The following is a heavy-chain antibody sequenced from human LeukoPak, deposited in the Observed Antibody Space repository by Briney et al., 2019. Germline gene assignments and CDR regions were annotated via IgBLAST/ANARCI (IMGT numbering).Heavy chain of an antibody. V-gene: IGHV4-59*01. CDR1: GGSISSYY. J-gene: IGHJ3*02. CDR2: IYYSGST. CDR3: ARVGGYDAFDI. D-gene: IGHD3-10*01. Sequence: SETLSLTCTVSGGSISSYYWSWIRQPPGKGLEWIGYIYYSGSTNYNPSLKSRVTISVDTSKNQFSLKLSSVTAADTAVYYCARVGGYDAFDIWGQRTMVTVSS.